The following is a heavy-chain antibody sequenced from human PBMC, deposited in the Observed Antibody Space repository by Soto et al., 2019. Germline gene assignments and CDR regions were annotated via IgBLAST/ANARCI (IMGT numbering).Heavy chain of an antibody. V-gene: IGHV3-7*03. Sequence: GGSLRLSCAASVFSFSSSCVSWVRQAPGKGLERVASIKPDGGHTYYVYSLKGRFTISRDNAKNSLYLQMNSLRAEDTAVYFCARDHMGGSVAARPPMDYFEFWGRGTLVTVSS. CDR3: ARDHMGGSVAARPPMDYFEF. J-gene: IGHJ4*02. CDR1: VFSFSSSC. D-gene: IGHD6-6*01. CDR2: IKPDGGHT.